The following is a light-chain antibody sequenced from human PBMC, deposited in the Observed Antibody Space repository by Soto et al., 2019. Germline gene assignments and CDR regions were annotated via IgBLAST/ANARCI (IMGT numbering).Light chain of an antibody. CDR3: QQYGSSLPWT. J-gene: IGKJ1*01. CDR2: GAS. Sequence: EIVLTQSPGTLSLSPGERATLSCRASQSVSSSYLAWYQQKPGQAPRLLIYGASSRATGIPDRFSGSGSGTEFTLTISSLQPDDFAVYYCQQYGSSLPWTFGQGTKVDNK. CDR1: QSVSSSY. V-gene: IGKV3-20*01.